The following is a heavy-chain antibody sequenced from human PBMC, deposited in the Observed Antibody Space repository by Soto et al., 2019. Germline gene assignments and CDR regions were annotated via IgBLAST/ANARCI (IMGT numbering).Heavy chain of an antibody. CDR1: GFTFSSYA. D-gene: IGHD4-17*01. Sequence: GGSLRLSCAASGFTFSSYAMSWVRQAPGKGLEWVSAISGSGGSTYYADSVKGRFTISRDNSKNTLYLQMNSLRAEDTAVYYCAKDLSYGDYAGSAFDIWGQGTMVTVSS. CDR2: ISGSGGST. V-gene: IGHV3-23*01. J-gene: IGHJ3*02. CDR3: AKDLSYGDYAGSAFDI.